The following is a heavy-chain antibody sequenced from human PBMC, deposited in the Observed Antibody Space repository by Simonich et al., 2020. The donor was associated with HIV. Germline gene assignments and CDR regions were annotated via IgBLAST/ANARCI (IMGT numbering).Heavy chain of an antibody. Sequence: QVQLVQSGAEVKKPGASVKVSCKASGYTFTDWNIHWVRQAPGQGREWMGRVNPNSGGTDYLQKFQGRVTMTRDTSITTAYMQLSRLRSDDTAVYYCATHGPGSYSSALDIWGQGTMVTVSS. J-gene: IGHJ3*02. CDR2: VNPNSGGT. V-gene: IGHV1-2*06. D-gene: IGHD1-26*01. CDR3: ATHGPGSYSSALDI. CDR1: GYTFTDWN.